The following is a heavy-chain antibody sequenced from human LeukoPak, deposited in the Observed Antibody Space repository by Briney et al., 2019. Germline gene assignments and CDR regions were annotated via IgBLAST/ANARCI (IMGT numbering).Heavy chain of an antibody. Sequence: GASVKVSCKPSGYTFTSYDINWVRQATGQGLEWMGWMNPNSGNTGYAQKFQGRVTMTRNTSISTAYMELSSLRSEDTAVYYCARGRGHILGYCSSTSCYRPDYYYYMDVWGKGTTVTVSS. CDR1: GYTFTSYD. V-gene: IGHV1-8*01. D-gene: IGHD2-2*01. CDR3: ARGRGHILGYCSSTSCYRPDYYYYMDV. J-gene: IGHJ6*03. CDR2: MNPNSGNT.